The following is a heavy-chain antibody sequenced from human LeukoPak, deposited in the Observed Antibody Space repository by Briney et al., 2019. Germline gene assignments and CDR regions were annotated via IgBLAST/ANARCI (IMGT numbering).Heavy chain of an antibody. CDR3: ARTPLTRSTVTTGPWYFDY. J-gene: IGHJ4*02. CDR2: IYYSGST. CDR1: GGSISSSSYF. D-gene: IGHD4-17*01. Sequence: SETLSLTCTVSGGSISSSSYFWGWIRQPPGKGLEWIGSIYYSGSTYYNPSLKSRVTISVDTSKKQFSLKLSSVTAADTAVYYCARTPLTRSTVTTGPWYFDYWGQGTLVTVSS. V-gene: IGHV4-39*07.